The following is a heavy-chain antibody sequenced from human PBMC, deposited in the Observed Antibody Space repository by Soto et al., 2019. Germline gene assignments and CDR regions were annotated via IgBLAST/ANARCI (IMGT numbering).Heavy chain of an antibody. V-gene: IGHV4-34*01. J-gene: IGHJ6*03. CDR2: INHSGST. D-gene: IGHD6-13*01. Sequence: SETLSLTCAVYGGSFSGYYWSWIRQPPGKGLEWIGEINHSGSTNYNPSLKSRVTISVDTSKNQFSLKLSSVTAADTAVYYCARGTVYSSSWLELYYYYYMDVWGKGTTVTVS. CDR1: GGSFSGYY. CDR3: ARGTVYSSSWLELYYYYYMDV.